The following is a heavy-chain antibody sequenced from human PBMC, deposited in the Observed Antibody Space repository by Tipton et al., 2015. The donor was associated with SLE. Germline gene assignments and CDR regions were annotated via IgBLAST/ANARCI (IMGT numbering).Heavy chain of an antibody. CDR3: ARSGTARIAGAGPAFDI. V-gene: IGHV4-59*01. Sequence: TLSLTCTVSGGSISSYYWSWIRQPPGKGLEWIGYIYYSGSTNYNPSLKSRVTISVDTSKNQFSLKLSSVTAADTAVYYCARSGTARIAGAGPAFDIWAQGTMVTVSS. J-gene: IGHJ3*02. CDR1: GGSISSYY. D-gene: IGHD6-19*01. CDR2: IYYSGST.